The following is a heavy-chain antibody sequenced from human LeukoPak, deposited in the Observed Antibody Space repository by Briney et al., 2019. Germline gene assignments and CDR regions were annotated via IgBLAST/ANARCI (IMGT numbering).Heavy chain of an antibody. Sequence: SVKVSCKASGGTFSSYAISWVRQAPGQGLEWMGGIIPIFGTANYAQKFQGRVTITADESTSTAYMELSSLRSEDTAVYYCASRTPKYRNTGAFDIWGQGTMVTVSS. CDR3: ASRTPKYRNTGAFDI. CDR2: IIPIFGTA. D-gene: IGHD2/OR15-2a*01. CDR1: GGTFSSYA. J-gene: IGHJ3*02. V-gene: IGHV1-69*13.